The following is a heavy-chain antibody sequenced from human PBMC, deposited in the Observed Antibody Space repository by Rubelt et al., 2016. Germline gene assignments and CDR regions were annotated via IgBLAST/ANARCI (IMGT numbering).Heavy chain of an antibody. CDR1: GGSFSGYY. CDR2: IYYSGST. CDR3: ARGTGTTVHYYYYGMDV. V-gene: IGHV4-34*01. D-gene: IGHD1-7*01. Sequence: QVQLQQWGAGLLKPSETLSLTCAVYGGSFSGYYWSWIRQPPGTGLEWIGSIYYSGSTYYNPSLKSRVTISVDTSKNQFSLKLSSVTAADTAVYYCARGTGTTVHYYYYGMDVWGQGTTVTVSS. J-gene: IGHJ6*02.